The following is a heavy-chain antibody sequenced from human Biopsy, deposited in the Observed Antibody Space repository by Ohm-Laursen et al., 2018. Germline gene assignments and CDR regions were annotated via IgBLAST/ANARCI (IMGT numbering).Heavy chain of an antibody. V-gene: IGHV4-59*08. CDR1: GDSITSYF. Sequence: SDTLSLTCSVSGDSITSYFWNWIRQAPGKGLEWIGNIYYRGNTNYSPSLKGRATISLDSSKNQFSLNLNSVTATDTAVYYCARRLPLRGFAFDVWGQGTVVTVSS. CDR3: ARRLPLRGFAFDV. J-gene: IGHJ3*01. CDR2: IYYRGNT. D-gene: IGHD3-10*01.